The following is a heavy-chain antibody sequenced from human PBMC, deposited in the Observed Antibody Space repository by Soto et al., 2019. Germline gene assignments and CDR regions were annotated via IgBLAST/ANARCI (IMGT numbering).Heavy chain of an antibody. CDR2: IYYSGST. CDR1: GGSISSYY. J-gene: IGHJ5*02. CDR3: ASLGVFGRSNWFDP. V-gene: IGHV4-59*01. Sequence: QVQLQESGPGLVKPSETLSLTCTVSGGSISSYYWSWIRQPPGKGLEWIGYIYYSGSTNYNPSLESRVTVSVDTSKNQFSLRLSSVTAADTTVYYCASLGVFGRSNWFDPWGQGTLVTVSS. D-gene: IGHD3-3*01.